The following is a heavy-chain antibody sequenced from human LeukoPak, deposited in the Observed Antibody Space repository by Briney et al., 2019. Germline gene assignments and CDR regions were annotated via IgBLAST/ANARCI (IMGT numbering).Heavy chain of an antibody. V-gene: IGHV1-2*06. J-gene: IGHJ5*02. Sequence: ASVKVSCKASGYTFTGYYMHWVRQAPGQGLEWMGRINPNNGATNYAQKLQGRVTITGDTSISTAYMELSSLRSEDTAVYYCTRDAPQYCSSTSCYTYNWSDPWGQGTLVTVSS. CDR3: TRDAPQYCSSTSCYTYNWSDP. D-gene: IGHD2-2*02. CDR2: INPNNGAT. CDR1: GYTFTGYY.